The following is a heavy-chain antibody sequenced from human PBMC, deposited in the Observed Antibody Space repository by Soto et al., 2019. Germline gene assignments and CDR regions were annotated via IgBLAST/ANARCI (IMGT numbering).Heavy chain of an antibody. D-gene: IGHD3-9*01. CDR2: ISAYNGNT. CDR1: GYTFTSYG. V-gene: IGHV1-18*04. Sequence: GASVKVSCKASGYTFTSYGISWVRQAPGQGLEWMGWISAYNGNTNYAQKLQGRVTMTTDTSTSTAYMELRSLRSDDTAVYYCARVPLGERYFAAWGKTQYYFDYWGQGTLVTVSS. CDR3: ARVPLGERYFAAWGKTQYYFDY. J-gene: IGHJ4*02.